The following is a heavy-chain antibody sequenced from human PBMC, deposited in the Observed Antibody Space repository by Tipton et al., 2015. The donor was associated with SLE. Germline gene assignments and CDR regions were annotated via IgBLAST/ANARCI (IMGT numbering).Heavy chain of an antibody. CDR3: ARASTWSYYYYYMDV. Sequence: TLSLTCAVYGESFSGYYWGWIRQPPGKGLEWIGSIYYSGSTNYNPSLKSRVTISVDTSKNQFSLKLSSVTAADTAVYYCARASTWSYYYYYMDVWGKGTTVTVSS. D-gene: IGHD3-3*01. CDR2: IYYSGST. CDR1: GESFSGYY. V-gene: IGHV4-59*01. J-gene: IGHJ6*03.